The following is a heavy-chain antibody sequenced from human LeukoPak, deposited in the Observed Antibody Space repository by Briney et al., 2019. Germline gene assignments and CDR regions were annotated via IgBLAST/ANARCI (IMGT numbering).Heavy chain of an antibody. D-gene: IGHD4-17*01. CDR3: ARGRETDSGGYVYYLDY. CDR1: GFSVSGNY. Sequence: GGSLRLSCAVSGFSVSGNYMSWVRLAPGRGLEWVSVTYSGGTTFYAGSVEDRFTISRDNSKNTLYLQMNSLTADDTAVYYCARGRETDSGGYVYYLDYWGQGTLVTVSS. J-gene: IGHJ4*02. V-gene: IGHV3-53*01. CDR2: TYSGGTT.